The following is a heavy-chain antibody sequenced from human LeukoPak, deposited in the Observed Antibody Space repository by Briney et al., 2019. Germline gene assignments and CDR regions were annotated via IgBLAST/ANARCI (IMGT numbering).Heavy chain of an antibody. J-gene: IGHJ4*02. V-gene: IGHV4-34*01. Sequence: GSQRLSCAASGFTFSSYSMNWVRQPPGKGLEWIGEINHSGSTNYNPSLKSRVTISVDTSKNQFSLKLSSVTAADTAVYYCASGGTTEDFDYWGQGTLSPSPQ. CDR2: INHSGST. CDR3: ASGGTTEDFDY. D-gene: IGHD1-7*01. CDR1: GFTFSSYS.